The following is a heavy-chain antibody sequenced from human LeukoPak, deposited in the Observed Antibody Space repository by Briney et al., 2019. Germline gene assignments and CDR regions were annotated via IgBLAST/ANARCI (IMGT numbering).Heavy chain of an antibody. Sequence: PGGSLRLSCAASELTVSSIYMNWVRQAPGKGLEWVANIKQDGSVKYYVDSVKGRFTISRDNAKNSLYLQMNSLRAEDTAVYYCTRDGSGWSQHWGQGTLVTVSS. D-gene: IGHD6-19*01. J-gene: IGHJ1*01. CDR2: IKQDGSVK. V-gene: IGHV3-7*01. CDR3: TRDGSGWSQH. CDR1: ELTVSSIY.